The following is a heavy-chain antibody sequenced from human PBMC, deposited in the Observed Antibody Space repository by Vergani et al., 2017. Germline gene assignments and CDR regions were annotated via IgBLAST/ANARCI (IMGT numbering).Heavy chain of an antibody. V-gene: IGHV3-33*05. J-gene: IGHJ6*03. D-gene: IGHD3-16*01. CDR1: GFKFSQFG. Sequence: QVQLVESGGGVVQPGTSLRLSCEASGFKFSQFGMHWVRQGPGKGLEWVAFISYDGSKTQYADSEKGRVTISRDNSKNTVGLEMSSLRVDDTATYYCARDVWDCSGISXFLRAGEFYYMDVWVQGTTVTVSS. CDR3: ARDVWDCSGISXFLRAGEFYYMDV. CDR2: ISYDGSKT.